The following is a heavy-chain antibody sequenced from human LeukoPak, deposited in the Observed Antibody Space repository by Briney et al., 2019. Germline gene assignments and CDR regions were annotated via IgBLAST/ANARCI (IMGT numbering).Heavy chain of an antibody. CDR1: GFTFSSYE. V-gene: IGHV3-48*03. J-gene: IGHJ5*02. Sequence: GGSLRLSCAASGFTFSSYEMNWVRQAPGKGLEWVSYISSGGSIIYYADSVKGQFTISRDNAKNSLYLQMNSLRAEDTAVYYCARDSPPYYYGSGGNWFDPWGQGTLVTVSS. CDR3: ARDSPPYYYGSGGNWFDP. D-gene: IGHD3-10*01. CDR2: ISSGGSII.